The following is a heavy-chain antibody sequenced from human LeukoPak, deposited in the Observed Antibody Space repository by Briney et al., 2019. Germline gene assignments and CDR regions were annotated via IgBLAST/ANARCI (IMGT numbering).Heavy chain of an antibody. CDR2: IYYSGST. V-gene: IGHV4-31*03. CDR3: GRRSSESFDF. D-gene: IGHD3-22*01. J-gene: IGHJ4*02. CDR1: GGSISSGGYY. Sequence: SQTLSLTCTASGGSISSGGYYWSWIRQHPGKSLEWIGYIYYSGSTYYNPSLKSRVAISVDTSKNQFSLKLSSVTAADTAVYYCGRRSSESFDFWGQGTLVTVSS.